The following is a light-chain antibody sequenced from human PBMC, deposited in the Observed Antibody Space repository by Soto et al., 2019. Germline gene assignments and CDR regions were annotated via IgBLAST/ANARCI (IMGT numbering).Light chain of an antibody. V-gene: IGKV3-11*01. J-gene: IGKJ4*01. Sequence: IGLTQSPVTLSLSPGEGATLSCRASQSGNTFLAWYQQKPGQTPRLLIYDTSNRATGIPARFSGSGSGTDFTLTISSLEPEDFAIYYCQQRAKWPLTFGGGTKVDIK. CDR1: QSGNTF. CDR2: DTS. CDR3: QQRAKWPLT.